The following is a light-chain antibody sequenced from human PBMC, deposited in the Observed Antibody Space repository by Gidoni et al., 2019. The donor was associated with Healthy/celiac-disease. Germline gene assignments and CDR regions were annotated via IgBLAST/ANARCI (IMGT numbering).Light chain of an antibody. Sequence: DIQMTQSPSTLSASVGDRVTITCRASQSISSWLAWYQQKPGKAPKLLIYDASSLESGVPSRFSGSGSGTEFTLTISSLQPDEFATYYGQQDKSDGTFGQGTKVESK. J-gene: IGKJ1*01. V-gene: IGKV1-5*01. CDR3: QQDKSDGT. CDR1: QSISSW. CDR2: DAS.